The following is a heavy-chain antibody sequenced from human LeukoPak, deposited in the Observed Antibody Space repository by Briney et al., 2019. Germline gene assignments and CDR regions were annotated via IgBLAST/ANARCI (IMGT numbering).Heavy chain of an antibody. CDR2: TNSDGSRT. D-gene: IGHD3-22*01. CDR3: ARDIYYYDRRGYNIETYVFDI. CDR1: GFTFSTYW. J-gene: IGHJ3*02. V-gene: IGHV3-74*01. Sequence: GGSLKLSCAASGFTFSTYWMHWVRQAPGKGLVWVSRTNSDGSRTIYADSVKGRFTISRDNAKNTLYLQMNSLRAEDTAVYYCARDIYYYDRRGYNIETYVFDIGGQGTMVTVSS.